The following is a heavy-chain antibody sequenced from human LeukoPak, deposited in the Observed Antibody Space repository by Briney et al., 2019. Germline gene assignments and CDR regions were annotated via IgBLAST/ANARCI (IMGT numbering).Heavy chain of an antibody. J-gene: IGHJ6*04. CDR1: GFTFSSYA. CDR2: ISGSGSST. CDR3: AKGSGASDV. Sequence: GGSLRLSCAASGFTFSSYAMSWLRQAPGKGLEWVSAISGSGSSTYYADSVKGRITISRDNSKNTLYLQMNSLRAEDTAVYYCAKGSGASDVWGKGTTVTVSS. V-gene: IGHV3-23*01. D-gene: IGHD3-3*01.